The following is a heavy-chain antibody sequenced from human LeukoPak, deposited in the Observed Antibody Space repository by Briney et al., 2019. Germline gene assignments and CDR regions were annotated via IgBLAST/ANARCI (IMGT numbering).Heavy chain of an antibody. CDR3: ATIKRPGWYGAFDI. V-gene: IGHV1-2*02. CDR1: GYTFTGYY. CDR2: INPNSGGT. J-gene: IGHJ3*02. D-gene: IGHD6-19*01. Sequence: ASVKVSCKASGYTFTGYYMHWVRQAPGQGLEWMGWINPNSGGTNYAQKFQGRVTMTRDTSISTAYVELSRLRSDDTAVYYCATIKRPGWYGAFDIWGQGTMVTVSS.